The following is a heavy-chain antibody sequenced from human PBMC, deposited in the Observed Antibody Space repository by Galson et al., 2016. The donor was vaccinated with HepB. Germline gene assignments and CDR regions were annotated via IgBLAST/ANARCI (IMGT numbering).Heavy chain of an antibody. CDR3: ARGRFLEWSARPYGMDV. D-gene: IGHD3-3*01. CDR1: GYTFTSYG. J-gene: IGHJ6*02. V-gene: IGHV1-18*01. Sequence: SVKVSCKASGYTFTSYGIGWVRQAPGQGLEWMGWISAYNGNTNYAQKLQGRVTMTTDTSTSTAYMELRSLRSDDTAVYYCARGRFLEWSARPYGMDVWGQGTTVTVSS. CDR2: ISAYNGNT.